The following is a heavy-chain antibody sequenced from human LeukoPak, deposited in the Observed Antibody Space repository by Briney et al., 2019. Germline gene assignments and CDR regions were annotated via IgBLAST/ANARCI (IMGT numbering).Heavy chain of an antibody. CDR2: ISYDGSNK. V-gene: IGHV3-30*04. Sequence: PGGSLRLSCAASGFAFSSYAMHWVRQAPGKGLEWVAVISYDGSNKYYADSVKGRFTISRDNSKNTLYLQMNSLRVEDTAVYYCAKDLTGGYSRGFDSWGQGTLVTVSS. J-gene: IGHJ4*02. CDR3: AKDLTGGYSRGFDS. CDR1: GFAFSSYA. D-gene: IGHD2-21*01.